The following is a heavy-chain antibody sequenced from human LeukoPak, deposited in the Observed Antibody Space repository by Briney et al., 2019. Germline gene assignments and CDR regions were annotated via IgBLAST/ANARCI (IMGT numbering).Heavy chain of an antibody. CDR3: ASGGTYFDP. CDR2: IYYSGST. D-gene: IGHD3-16*01. CDR1: GGSISSYY. Sequence: AETLSLTCIVSGGSISSYYWSWIRQPPGKGLQWIGYIYYSGSTNYNPSLKSRVTMSVDTSRNQFSLELNSVTAADTAVYYCASGGTYFDPWGQGTLVTVSS. V-gene: IGHV4-59*01. J-gene: IGHJ5*02.